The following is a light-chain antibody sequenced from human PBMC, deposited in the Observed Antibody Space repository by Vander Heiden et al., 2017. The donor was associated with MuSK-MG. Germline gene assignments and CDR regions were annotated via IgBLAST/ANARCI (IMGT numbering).Light chain of an antibody. J-gene: IGKJ3*01. Sequence: EIVMTQSPDSLSVSLGERATINCKPSQSVLYSSNNKNDLAWYQQKPGQPPKLLIHWASTRESGVPDRFSGSGSGTDFTLTISSLQAEDVAVYYCQQDDSSPRTFGPRTRVDIK. CDR3: QQDDSSPRT. CDR1: QSVLYSSNNKND. CDR2: WAS. V-gene: IGKV4-1*01.